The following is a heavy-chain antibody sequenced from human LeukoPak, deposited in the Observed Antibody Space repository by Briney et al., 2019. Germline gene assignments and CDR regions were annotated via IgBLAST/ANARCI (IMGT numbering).Heavy chain of an antibody. J-gene: IGHJ4*02. CDR2: IYSGGST. V-gene: IGHV4-4*07. D-gene: IGHD5-18*01. CDR3: ARAIRGYTYGPFDH. Sequence: PSETLSLTCTVSGGSISSYYWSWLRQPAGKGLEWIGRIYSGGSTNYNPSLKSRVTMSVDSSNNQFSLKLSSVTAADTAVYYCARAIRGYTYGPFDHWGQGTLVTVSS. CDR1: GGSISSYY.